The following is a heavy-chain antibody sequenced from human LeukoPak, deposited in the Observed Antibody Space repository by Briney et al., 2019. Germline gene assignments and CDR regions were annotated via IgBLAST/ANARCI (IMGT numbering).Heavy chain of an antibody. V-gene: IGHV3-30-3*01. D-gene: IGHD6-19*01. J-gene: IGHJ4*02. CDR2: VSYDGDFK. Sequence: GGSLRLSCAASGFTFSDYYMSWIRQAPGKGLERVAVVSYDGDFKLYGDSVKGRFTISRDNSQNMLFLQMNDLRPQDAATYFCARDPYSHDSSGFSYFLQYWGQGTVVTVSS. CDR3: ARDPYSHDSSGFSYFLQY. CDR1: GFTFSDYY.